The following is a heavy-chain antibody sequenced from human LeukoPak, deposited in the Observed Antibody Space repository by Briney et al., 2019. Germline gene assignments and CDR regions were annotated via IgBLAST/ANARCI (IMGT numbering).Heavy chain of an antibody. CDR1: GFTFSSYG. CDR2: ISYDGSNK. Sequence: PGRSLRLSCAASGFTFSSYGMHWVRQAPGKGLEWVAVISYDGSNKYYADSVKGRFTISRDNAKNSLYLQMNSLRAEDTAVYYCAQLRTFDYWGQGTLVTVSS. CDR3: AQLRTFDY. D-gene: IGHD5-18*01. J-gene: IGHJ4*02. V-gene: IGHV3-30*03.